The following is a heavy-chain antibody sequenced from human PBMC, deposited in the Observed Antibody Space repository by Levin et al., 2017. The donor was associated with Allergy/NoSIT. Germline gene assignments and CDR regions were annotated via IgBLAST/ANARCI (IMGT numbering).Heavy chain of an antibody. CDR3: AGALLRYYYDSSGYHRIGPDY. Sequence: PSETLSLTCAVYGGSFSGYYWSWIRQPPGKGLEWIGEINHSGSTNYNPSLKSRVTISVDTSKNQFSLKLSSVTAADTAVYYCAGALLRYYYDSSGYHRIGPDYWGQGTLVTVSS. J-gene: IGHJ4*02. CDR2: INHSGST. CDR1: GGSFSGYY. D-gene: IGHD3-22*01. V-gene: IGHV4-34*01.